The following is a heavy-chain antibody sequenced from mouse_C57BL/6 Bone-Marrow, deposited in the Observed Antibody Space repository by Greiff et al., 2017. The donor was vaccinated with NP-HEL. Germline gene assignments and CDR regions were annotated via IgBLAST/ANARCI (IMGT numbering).Heavy chain of an antibody. CDR2: IDPSDSYT. V-gene: IGHV1-50*01. CDR3: ARREERGLLLRFYYAMDY. CDR1: GYTFTSYW. D-gene: IGHD1-1*01. J-gene: IGHJ4*01. Sequence: QVQLKQPGAELVKPGASVKLSCKASGYTFTSYWMQWVKQRPGQGLEWIGEIDPSDSYTNYNQKFKGKATLTVDTSSSTAYMQLSSLTSEDSAVYYCARREERGLLLRFYYAMDYWGQGTSVTVSS.